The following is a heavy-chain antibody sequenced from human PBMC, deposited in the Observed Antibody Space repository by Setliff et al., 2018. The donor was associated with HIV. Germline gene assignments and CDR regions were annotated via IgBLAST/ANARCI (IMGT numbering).Heavy chain of an antibody. J-gene: IGHJ3*01. CDR2: VIPSFATA. Sequence: SVKVSCKASGGTFKNLAISWVRQAPGQGLEWMGGVIPSFATANYAQKFQGRITITADELTSTVYMDLNSLKSEDSAVYYCTNPHDGGAFDVWGQGTAVTVSS. CDR3: TNPHDGGAFDV. D-gene: IGHD1-1*01. V-gene: IGHV1-69*13. CDR1: GGTFKNLA.